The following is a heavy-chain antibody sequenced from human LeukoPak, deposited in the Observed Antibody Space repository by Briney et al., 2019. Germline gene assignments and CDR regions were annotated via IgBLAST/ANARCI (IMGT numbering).Heavy chain of an antibody. CDR2: ISSGGGNT. CDR1: GFTFSSYA. V-gene: IGHV3-23*01. D-gene: IGHD6-6*01. J-gene: IGHJ4*02. CDR3: AKRFSSLDY. Sequence: GGSLRLSCAASGFTFSSYAMSWVRQAPGKGLEWVSSISSGGGNTYYADSVKGRFTISRDNSKNTLYLQMSSLRAEDTAVYYCAKRFSSLDYWGQGTLVTLSS.